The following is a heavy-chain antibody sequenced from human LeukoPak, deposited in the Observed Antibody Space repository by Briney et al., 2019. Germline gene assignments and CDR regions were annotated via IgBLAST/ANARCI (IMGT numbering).Heavy chain of an antibody. D-gene: IGHD4/OR15-4a*01. Sequence: ASVEVSCEASGYTFIIYYIHWVRQAPGQGLEWMGTVNPSGGSTNYAQKFQGRITMTRDTSTSTVYMELSSLKSEDTAVYYCARGKTMGDYWGQGTRVTVSS. CDR2: VNPSGGST. CDR3: ARGKTMGDY. J-gene: IGHJ4*02. V-gene: IGHV1-46*01. CDR1: GYTFIIYY.